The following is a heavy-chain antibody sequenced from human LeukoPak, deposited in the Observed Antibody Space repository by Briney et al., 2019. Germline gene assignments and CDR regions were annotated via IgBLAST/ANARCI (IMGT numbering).Heavy chain of an antibody. J-gene: IGHJ4*02. D-gene: IGHD6-19*01. CDR2: IYYSGST. Sequence: SETLSLTCTVSGGSISSSSYYWGWIRQPPGKGLEWIGSIYYSGSTYYNPSLKSRVTISVDTSKNQFSLKLSSVTAADTAVYYCARAGGGWYGRLFDYWGQGTLVTVSS. CDR3: ARAGGGWYGRLFDY. V-gene: IGHV4-39*07. CDR1: GGSISSSSYY.